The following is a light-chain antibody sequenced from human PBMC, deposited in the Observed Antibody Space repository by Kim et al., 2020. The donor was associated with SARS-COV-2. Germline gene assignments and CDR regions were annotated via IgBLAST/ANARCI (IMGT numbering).Light chain of an antibody. CDR3: SSYSTRFTSVL. J-gene: IGLJ3*02. CDR1: SSGSDDYKY. Sequence: QSITSSCTGTSSGSDDYKYVSWYQRHPGNAPKLIIYDVSNRPSGVSDRFSGSKSGNAASLTISRLQPADEADYFCSSYSTRFTSVLFGGGTKVTVL. V-gene: IGLV2-14*03. CDR2: DVS.